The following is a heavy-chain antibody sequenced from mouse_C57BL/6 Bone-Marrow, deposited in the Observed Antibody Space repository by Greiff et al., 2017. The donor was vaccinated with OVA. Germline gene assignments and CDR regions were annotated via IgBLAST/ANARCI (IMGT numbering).Heavy chain of an antibody. CDR2: IYPGGGYT. J-gene: IGHJ2*01. CDR3: ARSGYGLDY. Sequence: VQVVESGAELVRPGTSVKMSCKASGYTFTNYWIGWAKQRPGHGLEWIGDIYPGGGYTNYNEKFKGKATLTADKSSSTAYMQFSSLTSEDSAIDYCARSGYGLDYWGQGTTLTVSS. V-gene: IGHV1-63*01. CDR1: GYTFTNYW. D-gene: IGHD2-10*02.